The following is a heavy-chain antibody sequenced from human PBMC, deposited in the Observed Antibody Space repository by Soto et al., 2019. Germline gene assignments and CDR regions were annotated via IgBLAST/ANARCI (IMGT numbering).Heavy chain of an antibody. CDR1: GGSISSYY. J-gene: IGHJ4*02. D-gene: IGHD3-10*01. CDR3: ARESYYGSGATVVAY. Sequence: PSETLSLTCTVSGGSISSYYWSWIRQPPGKGLEWIGYIYYSGSTNYNPSLKSRVTISVDTSKNQFSLKLSSVTAADTAVYYCARESYYGSGATVVAYWGQGTLVTVSS. V-gene: IGHV4-59*01. CDR2: IYYSGST.